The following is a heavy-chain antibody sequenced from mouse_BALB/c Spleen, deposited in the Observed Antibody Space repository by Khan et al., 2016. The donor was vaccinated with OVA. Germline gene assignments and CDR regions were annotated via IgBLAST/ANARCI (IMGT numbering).Heavy chain of an antibody. CDR1: GFTFSPYS. CDR3: ATHLTGSFAY. V-gene: IGHV5-6*01. J-gene: IGHJ3*01. CDR2: ISSDGDYT. Sequence: EVELVESGGDLVKSGGSLKLSCAASGFTFSPYSMSWVRQTPDKRLEWVATISSDGDYTYYPDSVKGRFNISRDNAKNTLYLQMSSLKSEDTARYCCATHLTGSFAYWGQGTLVTVSA. D-gene: IGHD4-1*01.